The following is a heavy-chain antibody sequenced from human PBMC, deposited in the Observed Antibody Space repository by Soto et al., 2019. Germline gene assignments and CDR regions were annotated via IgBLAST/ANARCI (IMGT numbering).Heavy chain of an antibody. D-gene: IGHD3-9*01. J-gene: IGHJ5*02. CDR1: GFTFSGSA. CDR2: IRSKANSYAT. Sequence: EVQLVESGGGLVQPGGSLKLSCAASGFTFSGSAMHWVRQASGKGLEWVGRIRSKANSYATAYAASVKGRFTISRDDSKNTAYLQMNSLKTEDTAVYYCTSCQVGLRYCRFDPWGQGTLVTLSS. CDR3: TSCQVGLRYCRFDP. V-gene: IGHV3-73*02.